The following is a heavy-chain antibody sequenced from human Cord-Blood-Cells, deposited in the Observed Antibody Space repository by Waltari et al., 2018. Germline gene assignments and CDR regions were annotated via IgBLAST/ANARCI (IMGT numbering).Heavy chain of an antibody. D-gene: IGHD2-2*01. J-gene: IGHJ3*02. CDR2: INHSGST. V-gene: IGHV4-34*01. Sequence: QVQLQQWGAGLLKPSETLCLTCAVYGGSFSGYYWSWIRQPPGKGLGWIGEINHSGSTNYNPSLKSRVTIAVDTSKNQFSLKLSSVAAADTAVYYCASIVVVPAAMYAFDIWGQGTMVTVSS. CDR3: ASIVVVPAAMYAFDI. CDR1: GGSFSGYY.